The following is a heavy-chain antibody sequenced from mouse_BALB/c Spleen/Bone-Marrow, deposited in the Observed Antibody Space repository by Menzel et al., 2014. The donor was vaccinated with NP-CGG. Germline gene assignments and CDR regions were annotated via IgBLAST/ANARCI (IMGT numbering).Heavy chain of an antibody. CDR3: ARKGYNGYPYYAMDY. CDR2: ITCSSST. CDR1: GYSITSDYA. V-gene: IGHV3-2*02. D-gene: IGHD2-3*01. Sequence: VQLQQSGPGLVKPSQSLSLTCTVTGYSITSDYAWNWIRQFPGNKLEWMGYITCSSSTSYNPSLISRISITRDTSKNQFFLQLNSVTTEDTATYYCARKGYNGYPYYAMDYWGQGTSVTVSS. J-gene: IGHJ4*01.